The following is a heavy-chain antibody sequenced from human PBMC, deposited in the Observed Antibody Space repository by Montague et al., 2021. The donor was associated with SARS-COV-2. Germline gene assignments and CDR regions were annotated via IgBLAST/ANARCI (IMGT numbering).Heavy chain of an antibody. D-gene: IGHD2-15*01. CDR1: GGSISSYY. V-gene: IGHV4-59*08. J-gene: IGHJ3*02. CDR3: ARRRERWSDAFDI. Sequence: SETLSLTCTVSGGSISSYYWSWIRQPPGKGLEWIGYIYYSRSTNYNPSLKSRVTISVDTSKNQFSLKVRSVTAADTAVYYCARRRERWSDAFDIWGQETMVTVSS. CDR2: IYYSRST.